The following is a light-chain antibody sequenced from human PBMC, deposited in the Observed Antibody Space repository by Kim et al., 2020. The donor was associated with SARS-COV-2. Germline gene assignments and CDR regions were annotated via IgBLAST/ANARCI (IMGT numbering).Light chain of an antibody. CDR3: QQYGSFRT. J-gene: IGKJ1*01. Sequence: LSPGERATLSCRARQSVSSSYLAWYQQKPGQAPRLLIYGASSRATGIPDRFSGSGSGTDFTLTISRLEPEDFAVYYCQQYGSFRTFGQGTKVDIK. CDR1: QSVSSSY. CDR2: GAS. V-gene: IGKV3-20*01.